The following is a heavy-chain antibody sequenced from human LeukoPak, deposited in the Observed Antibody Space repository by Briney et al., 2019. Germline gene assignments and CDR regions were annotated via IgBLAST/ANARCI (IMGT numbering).Heavy chain of an antibody. CDR1: GYTFTGYW. V-gene: IGHV5-51*01. D-gene: IGHD2-2*01. Sequence: GESLKISCKGAGYTFTGYWVAWVRQMPGKGLEWRGIIYPGNSETRYSPSVQGQVTISVDKSITTAYLQWSSLKASDTAMYYCARGRYCDSTSCQRFDSWGQGTLVTVSS. CDR2: IYPGNSET. J-gene: IGHJ4*02. CDR3: ARGRYCDSTSCQRFDS.